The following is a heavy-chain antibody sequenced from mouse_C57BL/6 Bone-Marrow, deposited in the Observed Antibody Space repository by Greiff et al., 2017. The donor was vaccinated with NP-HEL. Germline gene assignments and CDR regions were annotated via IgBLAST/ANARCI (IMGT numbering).Heavy chain of an antibody. D-gene: IGHD1-2*01. Sequence: QVQLKQSGAELVRPGTSVKMSCKASGYTFTNYWIGWAKQRPGHGLEGIGDIYPGGGYTNYNAKFKGKATLTADKSSSTSYMQFSSLTSEDSAIYYCARGGTAYYFDYWGQGTTLTVSS. V-gene: IGHV1-63*01. CDR1: GYTFTNYW. J-gene: IGHJ2*01. CDR2: IYPGGGYT. CDR3: ARGGTAYYFDY.